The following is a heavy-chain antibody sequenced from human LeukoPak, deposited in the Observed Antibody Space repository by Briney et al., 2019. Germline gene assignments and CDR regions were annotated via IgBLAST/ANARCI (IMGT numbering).Heavy chain of an antibody. Sequence: PGWSLRLSCTASGFTLSSFGMHWGRQAPGKGLEWVEFISDDGSNTYYADSVKGRFTISRDNSKNTLYLQLNSQRTKDTAVYYSAKDADTATIIYWYFDLWGRGTLVTVSS. D-gene: IGHD5-18*01. CDR2: ISDDGSNT. CDR3: AKDADTATIIYWYFDL. CDR1: GFTLSSFG. V-gene: IGHV3-30*18. J-gene: IGHJ2*01.